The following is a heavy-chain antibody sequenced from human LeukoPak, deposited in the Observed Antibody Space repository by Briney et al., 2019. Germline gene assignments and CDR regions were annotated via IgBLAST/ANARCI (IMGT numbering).Heavy chain of an antibody. Sequence: GGSLRLSCAASGFTFNDYYMSWIRQAPGKGLEWVSYISSSGSTIYYADSVKGRFTISRDNAKNSLYLQMNSLRAEDTAVYYCARDSSTIAAAGTGGYWGQGTLVTVSS. V-gene: IGHV3-11*01. CDR2: ISSSGSTI. J-gene: IGHJ4*02. CDR3: ARDSSTIAAAGTGGY. D-gene: IGHD6-13*01. CDR1: GFTFNDYY.